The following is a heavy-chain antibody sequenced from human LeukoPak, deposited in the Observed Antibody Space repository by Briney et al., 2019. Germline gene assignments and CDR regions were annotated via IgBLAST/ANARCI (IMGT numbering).Heavy chain of an antibody. CDR1: GGSISSYY. V-gene: IGHV4-4*09. CDR2: IYTSGST. J-gene: IGHJ6*03. CDR3: ARQHYDSSGYYYGPGYYYYYYMDV. D-gene: IGHD3-22*01. Sequence: PSETLSPTCTVSGGSISSYYWSWIRQPPGKGLEWIGYIYTSGSTNYNPSLKSRVTISVDTSKNQFSLKLSSVTAADTAVYYCARQHYDSSGYYYGPGYYYYYYMDVWGKGTTVTVSS.